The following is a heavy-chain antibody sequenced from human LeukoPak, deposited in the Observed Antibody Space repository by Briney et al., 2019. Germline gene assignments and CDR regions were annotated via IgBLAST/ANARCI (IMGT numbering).Heavy chain of an antibody. CDR1: GFTFSSYS. Sequence: GSLRLSCAASGFTFSSYSMNWVRQAPGKGLEWVSSISSSSNYIYYADSVKGRFTISRDNAKNSLYLQMNSLRAEDTAVYYCARVEESASFDPWGQGTPVTVSS. CDR2: ISSSSNYI. V-gene: IGHV3-21*01. CDR3: ARVEESASFDP. D-gene: IGHD3-3*01. J-gene: IGHJ5*02.